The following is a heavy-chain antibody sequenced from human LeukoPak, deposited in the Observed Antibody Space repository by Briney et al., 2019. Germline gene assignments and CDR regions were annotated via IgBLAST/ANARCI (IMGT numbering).Heavy chain of an antibody. D-gene: IGHD6-13*01. V-gene: IGHV4-39*07. CDR2: GDYSGGT. J-gene: IGHJ5*02. Sequence: SETLSLTCTVSGDSFSSVTDYWAWIRQPPGKGLEWIASGDYSGGTYYNPSLESRVAISADMSKNQFSLKLTSVTGADTAVYYCARLVVIAAELNWFDPWGQGTLVTVSS. CDR1: GDSFSSVTDY. CDR3: ARLVVIAAELNWFDP.